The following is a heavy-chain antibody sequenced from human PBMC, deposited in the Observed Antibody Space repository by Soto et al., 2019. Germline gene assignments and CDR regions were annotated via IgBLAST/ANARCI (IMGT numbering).Heavy chain of an antibody. CDR3: AKEGRQWLVTSDFNF. V-gene: IGHV3-30*18. D-gene: IGHD6-19*01. CDR1: GFTFSSHW. CDR2: VSHDGRNT. J-gene: IGHJ4*02. Sequence: GGSLRLSCAASGFTFSSHWMHWVRQAPGKGLEWVAVVSHDGRNTHYADSVKGRFTISRDSSKNTVSLEMTSLRAEDTAVYYCAKEGRQWLVTSDFNFWGQGALVTVSS.